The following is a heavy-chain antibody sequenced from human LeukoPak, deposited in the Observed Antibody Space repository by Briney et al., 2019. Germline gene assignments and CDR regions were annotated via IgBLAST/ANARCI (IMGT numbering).Heavy chain of an antibody. V-gene: IGHV3-48*04. CDR3: ARDPPALEDFDY. J-gene: IGHJ4*02. Sequence: PGGSLRLSCAASGFTFSSYNMNWVRQAPGKGLEWVSYISGRGNTIKYADSVKGRFTISRDNGKNSLYLHMSILRAEDTAVYYCARDPPALEDFDYWGQGTQVTVSS. CDR1: GFTFSSYN. CDR2: ISGRGNTI.